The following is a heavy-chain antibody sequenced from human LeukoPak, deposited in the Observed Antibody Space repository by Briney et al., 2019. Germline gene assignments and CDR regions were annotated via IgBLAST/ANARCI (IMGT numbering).Heavy chain of an antibody. CDR1: GFPFSSYA. V-gene: IGHV3-23*01. J-gene: IGHJ4*02. Sequence: PGGSLRLSCAASGFPFSSYAMTWVRQAPGKGLEWVSAISGGGGSTYYADSVKDRFTISRDNSNNTVYLQMNSLRAEDTAVYYCAKAGTNYYFDYWGQGTLVTVSS. CDR3: AKAGTNYYFDY. D-gene: IGHD1-7*01. CDR2: ISGGGGST.